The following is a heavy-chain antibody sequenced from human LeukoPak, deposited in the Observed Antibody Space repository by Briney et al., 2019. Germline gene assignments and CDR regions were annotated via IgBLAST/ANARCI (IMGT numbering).Heavy chain of an antibody. Sequence: ASVKVSCKASGYTFTGYYMHWVRQAPGQGLEWVGIINPSGGTTIYAQKYQGRVTMTRDTSTSTVYMELRSLRSEDTAVYYCARQIGGQYEDGFDIWGQGTMVTVSS. J-gene: IGHJ3*02. CDR3: ARQIGGQYEDGFDI. V-gene: IGHV1-46*01. CDR2: INPSGGTT. D-gene: IGHD2-8*01. CDR1: GYTFTGYY.